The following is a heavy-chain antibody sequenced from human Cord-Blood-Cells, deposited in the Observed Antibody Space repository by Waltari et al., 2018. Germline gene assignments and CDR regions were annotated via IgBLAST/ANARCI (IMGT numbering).Heavy chain of an antibody. J-gene: IGHJ4*02. CDR2: IIPIFGTA. V-gene: IGHV1-69*06. Sequence: QVQLVQSGAEVKKPGSSVKVSCKASGGTFSSYAISWVRQAPGQGLEWMGGIIPIFGTANYAQKFQGRVTITADKSTSTAYMELSSLRSEDTAVYYCASVPAYCSSTSCYFDYWCQGTLVTVSS. CDR1: GGTFSSYA. CDR3: ASVPAYCSSTSCYFDY. D-gene: IGHD2-2*01.